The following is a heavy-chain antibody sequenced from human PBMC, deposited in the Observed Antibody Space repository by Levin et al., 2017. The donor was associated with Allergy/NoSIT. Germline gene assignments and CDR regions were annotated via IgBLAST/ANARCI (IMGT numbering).Heavy chain of an antibody. V-gene: IGHV3-30-3*01. D-gene: IGHD3-3*01. CDR2: ISDDGSHE. Sequence: GGSLRLSCAASGFTFSSYDMYWVRQAPGKGLEWVAVISDDGSHEYNADSVKGRFTISRDNSKNTLYLQMNSLRAEDTAVYYCARRSARCVASWPKPPSHWGQGTLVTVSS. CDR3: ARRSARCVASWPKPPSH. J-gene: IGHJ4*02. CDR1: GFTFSSYD.